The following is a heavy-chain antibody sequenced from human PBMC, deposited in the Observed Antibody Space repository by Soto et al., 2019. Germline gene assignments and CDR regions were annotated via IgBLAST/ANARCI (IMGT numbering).Heavy chain of an antibody. CDR1: GGSISSGGYY. Sequence: PSETLSLTCTVSGGSISSGGYYWSWIRQHPGKGLEWIGYIYYSGSTYYNPSLKSRVTISVDTSKNTLYLQMNGLTAEDTAVYYCARESGAWPLNWFDPWCLGALVTVSS. J-gene: IGHJ5*02. CDR3: ARESGAWPLNWFDP. V-gene: IGHV4-31*03. CDR2: IYYSGST.